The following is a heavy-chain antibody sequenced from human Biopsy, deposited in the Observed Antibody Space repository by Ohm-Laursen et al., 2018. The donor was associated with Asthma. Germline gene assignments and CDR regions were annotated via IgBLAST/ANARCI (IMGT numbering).Heavy chain of an antibody. J-gene: IGHJ6*02. CDR1: GFTFSSYW. V-gene: IGHV3-7*01. D-gene: IGHD2-2*01. Sequence: SLRLSGSASGFTFSSYWMSWVRQAPGKGLEWVANIKKDGSEKYYVDSVKGRFTISRDNAKNSLYLHMNSLRAEDTAVYYCARGGYCTSPTCPWGRYATDVWGQGTTVTVSS. CDR3: ARGGYCTSPTCPWGRYATDV. CDR2: IKKDGSEK.